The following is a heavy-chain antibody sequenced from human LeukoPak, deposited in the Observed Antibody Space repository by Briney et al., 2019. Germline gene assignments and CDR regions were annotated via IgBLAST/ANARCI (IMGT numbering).Heavy chain of an antibody. Sequence: GGSLRLSCAASGFIFSDYWMSWVRQAPGKGLEWVANIKQDGTTKNCVDSVKGRFTISRDNAKNSVYLQMNSLRAEDTAVYYCARAVASNYGNFDYWGQGTLVTVSS. CDR1: GFIFSDYW. V-gene: IGHV3-7*01. CDR3: ARAVASNYGNFDY. CDR2: IKQDGTTK. D-gene: IGHD3-10*01. J-gene: IGHJ4*02.